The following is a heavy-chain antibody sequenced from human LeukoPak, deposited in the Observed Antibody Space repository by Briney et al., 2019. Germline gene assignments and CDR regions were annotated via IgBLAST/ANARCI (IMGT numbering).Heavy chain of an antibody. CDR3: ARSDHYYDSSGYYPLNWFDP. V-gene: IGHV4-34*01. J-gene: IGHJ5*02. D-gene: IGHD3-22*01. Sequence: PSETLSLTCAVYGGSFSGYYWSWIRQPPGKGLEWIGEINHSGSTNYNPSLKSRVTISVDTSKNQFSLKLSSVTAADTAVYYCARSDHYYDSSGYYPLNWFDPWGQGTLVTVSS. CDR2: INHSGST. CDR1: GGSFSGYY.